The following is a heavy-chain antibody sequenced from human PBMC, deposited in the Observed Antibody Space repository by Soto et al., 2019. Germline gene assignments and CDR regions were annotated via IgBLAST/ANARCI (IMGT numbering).Heavy chain of an antibody. J-gene: IGHJ2*01. D-gene: IGHD2-21*02. CDR1: GGSFTADY. V-gene: IGHV4-34*01. CDR3: ARLMVVTPIAPLRYFDL. CDR2: INYSGST. Sequence: QVQLQQWGAGLLKPSETLSLTCAVYGGSFTADYWSWIRQPPGKGLEWIGEINYSGSTNYNPSLKSRVTISVDTSKNQFSLKLSYVTAADTAVYFCARLMVVTPIAPLRYFDLWGRGTLVTVSS.